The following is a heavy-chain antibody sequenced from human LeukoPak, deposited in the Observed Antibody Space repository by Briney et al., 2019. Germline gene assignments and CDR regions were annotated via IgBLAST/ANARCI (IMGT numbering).Heavy chain of an antibody. J-gene: IGHJ5*02. D-gene: IGHD3-16*01. CDR1: GYSISSGYY. CDR3: AGEVAGDLWEATFSRNWFDP. CDR2: IYHSGST. V-gene: IGHV4-38-2*02. Sequence: SETLSLTCTVSGYSISSGYYWGWIRQPPGQGLEWIGSIYHSGSTYYNPSLKSRVTISVDTSKNQFSLKLSSVTAADTAVHYCAGEVAGDLWEATFSRNWFDPWGQGTLVTVSS.